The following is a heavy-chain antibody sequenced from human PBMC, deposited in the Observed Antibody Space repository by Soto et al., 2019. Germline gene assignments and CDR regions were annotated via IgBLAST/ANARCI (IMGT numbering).Heavy chain of an antibody. CDR3: AREGSGYNF. CDR1: GGSFSNFG. Sequence: KVYFNASGGSFSNFGISWVRQAPGQGLEWMGGIVPVFGRPNYAQRFRGRLTITTDESTSTGYMELISLRSDDTAVYYCAREGSGYNFWGQGTQVTVSS. D-gene: IGHD5-12*01. CDR2: IVPVFGRP. J-gene: IGHJ4*02. V-gene: IGHV1-69*05.